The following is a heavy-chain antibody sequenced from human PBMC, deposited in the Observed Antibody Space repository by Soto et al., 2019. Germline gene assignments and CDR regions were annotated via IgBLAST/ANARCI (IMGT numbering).Heavy chain of an antibody. CDR1: GGSISSGGYY. D-gene: IGHD6-25*01. J-gene: IGHJ5*02. CDR3: AREAAGILNWFDP. V-gene: IGHV4-31*03. Sequence: QVQLQESGPGLVKPSQTLSLTCTVSGGSISSGGYYWSWIRQHPGKGLEWIGYIYHSGSTYYNPSHKSGVTISVDTSKNQFSLKVSSVTAADTAVYYCAREAAGILNWFDPWGQGTLVTVSS. CDR2: IYHSGST.